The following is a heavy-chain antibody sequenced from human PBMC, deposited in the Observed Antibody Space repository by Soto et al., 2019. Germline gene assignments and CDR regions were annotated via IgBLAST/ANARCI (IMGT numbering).Heavy chain of an antibody. CDR1: GFTFSSYA. Sequence: EVQLLESGGGFVHPGGSLRLSCAASGFTFSSYAMSWVRQAPGQGLEWVSVITSTGGDSLYADSVKGRFTISRDNSKNTLYLEMDSLRAEDAAIYYCAKASGESYPGSRVVDYWGQGTRVTVSS. V-gene: IGHV3-23*01. J-gene: IGHJ4*02. CDR2: ITSTGGDS. CDR3: AKASGESYPGSRVVDY. D-gene: IGHD3-10*01.